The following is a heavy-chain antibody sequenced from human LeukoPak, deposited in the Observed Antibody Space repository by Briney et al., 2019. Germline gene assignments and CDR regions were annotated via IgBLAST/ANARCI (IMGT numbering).Heavy chain of an antibody. CDR1: GFTFRTYA. Sequence: GGSLRLSCAASGFTFRTYAMHWVRQAPGKGLEWVAFMSHDGVKIFHADSVKGRFTISRDNSKNTLYLQMNSLRAEDTALYYCARDFPSQYDSSGYYFDYWGQGTLVTVSS. D-gene: IGHD3-22*01. J-gene: IGHJ4*02. CDR3: ARDFPSQYDSSGYYFDY. V-gene: IGHV3-30*03. CDR2: MSHDGVKI.